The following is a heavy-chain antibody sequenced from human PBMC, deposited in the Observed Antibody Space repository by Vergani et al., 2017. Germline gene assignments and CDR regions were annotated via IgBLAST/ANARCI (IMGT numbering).Heavy chain of an antibody. CDR2: IYSSGST. V-gene: IGHV4-61*02. Sequence: QLQLQESGPGLVKPSETLSLSCRVSGDSISSGNYYWNWIRQPAGKGLEWMGRIYSSGSTSYNPSIKSRITMSLDTSKNQFSLSLSSVTAADTAVYYCARGTFLHAFDNWGQGTVVTVSS. CDR3: ARGTFLHAFDN. CDR1: GDSISSGNYY. J-gene: IGHJ3*02. D-gene: IGHD1-26*01.